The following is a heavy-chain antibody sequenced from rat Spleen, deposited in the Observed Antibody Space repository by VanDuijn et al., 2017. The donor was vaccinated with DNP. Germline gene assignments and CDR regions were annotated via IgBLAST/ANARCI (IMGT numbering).Heavy chain of an antibody. CDR1: GYSITSSYR. D-gene: IGHD1-4*01. Sequence: EVQLQESGPGLMKPSQSLSLICSVTGYSITSSYRWSWIRKFPGNKLEWMGSINSAGTTKYNPSLKSRISITRDTSKNQLFLQVKSVTTEDTATYHCARWPGYNPPYAMDAWGQGTSVTVSS. V-gene: IGHV3-3*01. J-gene: IGHJ4*01. CDR2: INSAGTT. CDR3: ARWPGYNPPYAMDA.